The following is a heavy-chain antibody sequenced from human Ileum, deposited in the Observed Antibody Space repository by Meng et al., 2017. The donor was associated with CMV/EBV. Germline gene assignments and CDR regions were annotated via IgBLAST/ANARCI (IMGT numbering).Heavy chain of an antibody. CDR3: GRHDDFWTGYNDY. CDR1: GGSFRSSTFY. CDR2: INYSGST. V-gene: IGHV4-61*01. J-gene: IGHJ4*02. Sequence: VSGGSFRSSTFYWIWIRQPPGKGLEWIGSINYSGSTNYNASLKSRITISVDTSKNQFSLKLSSVTAADTAMYYCGRHDDFWTGYNDYWGQGTLVTVSS. D-gene: IGHD3/OR15-3a*01.